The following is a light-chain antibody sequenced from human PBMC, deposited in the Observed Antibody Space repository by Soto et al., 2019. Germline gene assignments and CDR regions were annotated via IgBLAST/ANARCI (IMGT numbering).Light chain of an antibody. CDR3: CSYVARLRVV. J-gene: IGLJ2*01. Sequence: QSALTQPRSVSGSPGQSVTISCIRTNSDVGGYDYVSWYQHKPGKAPNLLIYDVAERPSGVPHRFSGSKSGNTASLTISGLQTEDEADYYCCSYVARLRVVFGGGTQLTVL. CDR2: DVA. V-gene: IGLV2-11*01. CDR1: NSDVGGYDY.